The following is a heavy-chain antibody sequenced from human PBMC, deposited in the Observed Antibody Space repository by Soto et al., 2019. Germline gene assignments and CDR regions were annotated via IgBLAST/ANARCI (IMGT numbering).Heavy chain of an antibody. J-gene: IGHJ4*02. V-gene: IGHV4-59*08. Sequence: QVQLQESGPGLVKPSETRSLTCTVSGGSISSYYWSWIRQPPGKGLEWIGYIYYSGSTNYNPSLKSRVTQAVDTAKNQFSLKLSSVTAADPAGYYCARLRGYDLDYWGQGTLVTVSS. CDR3: ARLRGYDLDY. CDR1: GGSISSYY. CDR2: IYYSGST. D-gene: IGHD5-12*01.